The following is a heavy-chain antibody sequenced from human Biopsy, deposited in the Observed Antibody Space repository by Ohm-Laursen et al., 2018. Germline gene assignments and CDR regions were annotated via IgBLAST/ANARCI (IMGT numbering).Heavy chain of an antibody. D-gene: IGHD4-11*01. CDR1: GYSLTELS. V-gene: IGHV1-24*01. Sequence: SSVKVSCKVSGYSLTELSMHWVRQAPGQGLEWMGGFAPENGRIVYSQKFQGRVTMTEDTSTSTAYMEVWRLRSDDTAVYYCAADINVCNFNFWGQGTQVIVSS. CDR2: FAPENGRI. J-gene: IGHJ4*02. CDR3: AADINVCNFNF.